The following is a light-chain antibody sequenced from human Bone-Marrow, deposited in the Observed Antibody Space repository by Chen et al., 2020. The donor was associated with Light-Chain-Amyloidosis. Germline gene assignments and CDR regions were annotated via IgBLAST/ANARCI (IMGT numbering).Light chain of an antibody. V-gene: IGLV6-57*01. CDR3: QSYQGSSQGV. J-gene: IGLJ3*02. Sequence: NFMLTQPQSVSEPPGKTVIISCTRSSGSIATNYVQWYQQRPGSSPTTVIYEDDQRPSGVPDRFSGSIDRSSNSASLTISGLKTEDEADYYCQSYQGSSQGVFGGGTKLTVL. CDR1: SGSIATNY. CDR2: EDD.